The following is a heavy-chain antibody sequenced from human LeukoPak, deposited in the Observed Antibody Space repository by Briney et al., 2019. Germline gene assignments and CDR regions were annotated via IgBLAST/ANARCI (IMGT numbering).Heavy chain of an antibody. D-gene: IGHD3-9*01. CDR1: GFIFSGYG. J-gene: IGHJ5*02. CDR2: VHYDASSK. Sequence: TGGSLRLSCAASGFIFSGYGMHWVRQAPGKGLEWVAFVHYDASSKYYADSVKGRFTISRDNSKNTLYLQMNNLRDEDTAVYYCVLLLTGRYENNWFDPWGQGTLVTVAS. V-gene: IGHV3-30*02. CDR3: VLLLTGRYENNWFDP.